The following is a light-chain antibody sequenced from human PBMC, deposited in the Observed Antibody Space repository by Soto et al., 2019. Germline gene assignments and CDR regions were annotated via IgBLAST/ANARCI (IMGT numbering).Light chain of an antibody. CDR2: EVT. CDR3: SSYAGFNNFV. CDR1: SSDVGAYNY. V-gene: IGLV2-8*01. Sequence: QSVLTQPPSASGSPGQSVTISCTGTSSDVGAYNYVSWYQQHPGKAPKLMIYEVTNRPSGVPDRFSASKSGNTASLTVSGLQAEDEADYFCSSYAGFNNFVLGTGTKVTVL. J-gene: IGLJ1*01.